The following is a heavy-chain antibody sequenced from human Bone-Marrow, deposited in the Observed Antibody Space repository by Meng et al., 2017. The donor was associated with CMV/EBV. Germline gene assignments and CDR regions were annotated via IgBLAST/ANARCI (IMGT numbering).Heavy chain of an antibody. CDR2: IYYSGST. J-gene: IGHJ4*02. Sequence: SETLSLTCTVSGGSISSYYWSWIRQPPGKGLDWIGYIYYSGSTNYNPSLKSRVTISVDTSKNQFSLKLSSVTAADTAVYYCARVSRDDFWSGYRYYFDYWGQGTLVTASS. CDR3: ARVSRDDFWSGYRYYFDY. V-gene: IGHV4-59*01. D-gene: IGHD3-3*01. CDR1: GGSISSYY.